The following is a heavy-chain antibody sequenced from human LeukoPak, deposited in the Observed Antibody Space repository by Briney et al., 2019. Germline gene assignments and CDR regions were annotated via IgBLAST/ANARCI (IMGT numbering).Heavy chain of an antibody. CDR3: AKDLDDILTGYYVGFDY. Sequence: GGSLRLAWAASGFTSSKYAMTWLRQPPGKGREWVSTICGGGGCPFYADSVKGRFTIYRDNSKNTLSLQMNSLRAEDTALYYCAKDLDDILTGYYVGFDYWDKGTLVTVAS. CDR2: ICGGGGCP. CDR1: GFTSSKYA. D-gene: IGHD3-9*01. V-gene: IGHV3-23*01. J-gene: IGHJ4*02.